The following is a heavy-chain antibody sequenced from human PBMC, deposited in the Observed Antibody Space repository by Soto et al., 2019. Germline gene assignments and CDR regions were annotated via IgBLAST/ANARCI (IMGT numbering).Heavy chain of an antibody. J-gene: IGHJ4*02. CDR3: ALRSMAVVPEY. CDR2: LYYGRSS. V-gene: IGHV4-59*01. CDR1: GDSISSYY. D-gene: IGHD3-22*01. Sequence: VQLQESGPGLVKPSETLSLTCAVSGDSISSYYCMWIRQPPGKGLESIGYLYYGRSSNYNPSLKSRVTLSVDTSTTQCSLTLSSMTAADTAVYYCALRSMAVVPEYWGQGTLVTVSS.